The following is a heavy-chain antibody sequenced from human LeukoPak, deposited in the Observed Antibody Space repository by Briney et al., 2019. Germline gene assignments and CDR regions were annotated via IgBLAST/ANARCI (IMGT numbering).Heavy chain of an antibody. V-gene: IGHV1-18*01. CDR3: ARDRRESGSYSI. CDR2: ISAYNGNT. Sequence: GASVKVSCKASGYTFTRSVISWVRQAPGQGLEWMGWISAYNGNTNYAQKLQGRVTMTTDTSTSTAYMELRSLRSDDTAVYYCARDRRESGSYSIWGQGTLVTVSP. J-gene: IGHJ4*02. D-gene: IGHD1-26*01. CDR1: GYTFTRSV.